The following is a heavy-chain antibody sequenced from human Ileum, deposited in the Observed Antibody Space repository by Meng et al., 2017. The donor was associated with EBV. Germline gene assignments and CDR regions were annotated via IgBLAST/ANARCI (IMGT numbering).Heavy chain of an antibody. J-gene: IGHJ5*02. CDR3: ARAGYYDFWSGHENWFDP. CDR2: IYYSGST. D-gene: IGHD3-3*01. Sequence: GQLQESGPGLVKPSETLPLTCTVSGGSISSYYWSWIRQPPGKRLEWIGYIYYSGSTNYNPSLKSRVTISIDTSKNQFSLKLSSVTAADTAVYYCARAGYYDFWSGHENWFDPWGQGTLVTVSS. V-gene: IGHV4-59*01. CDR1: GGSISSYY.